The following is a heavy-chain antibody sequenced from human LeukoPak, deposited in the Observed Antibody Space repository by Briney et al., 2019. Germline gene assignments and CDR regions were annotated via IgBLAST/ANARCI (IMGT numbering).Heavy chain of an antibody. J-gene: IGHJ6*02. CDR2: ISSSSSYI. D-gene: IGHD1-26*01. Sequence: PGGSLRLSCAASGFTFSSYSMNWVRQAPGKGLEWVSSISSSSSYIYYADSVKGRFTISRDNAKNLLYLQMNSLRAEDTAVYYCAREWELLDYYGMDVWGQGTTVTVSS. V-gene: IGHV3-21*01. CDR3: AREWELLDYYGMDV. CDR1: GFTFSSYS.